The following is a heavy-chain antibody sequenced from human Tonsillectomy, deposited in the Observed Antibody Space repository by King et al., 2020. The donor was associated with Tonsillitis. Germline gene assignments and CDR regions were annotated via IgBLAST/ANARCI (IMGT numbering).Heavy chain of an antibody. CDR2: IYWDDDK. Sequence: NLKESGLTLVKPTQTLTLTCTLSGFSLSTSGVGVGWIRQPPGKALEWLALIYWDDDKRYSPSLKSRLTITKDTSKNQVVLTMTNMDPVDTATYYCAHMYRSYSSGWYRIDYWGQGTLVTVSS. V-gene: IGHV2-5*02. D-gene: IGHD6-19*01. CDR3: AHMYRSYSSGWYRIDY. CDR1: GFSLSTSGVG. J-gene: IGHJ4*02.